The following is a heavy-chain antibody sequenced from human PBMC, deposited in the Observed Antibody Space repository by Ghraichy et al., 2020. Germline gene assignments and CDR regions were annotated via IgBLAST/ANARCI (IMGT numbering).Heavy chain of an antibody. CDR2: IYYSGST. CDR1: GGSISSGGYY. J-gene: IGHJ5*02. CDR3: ARKRGAATPWFDP. V-gene: IGHV4-31*03. D-gene: IGHD2-15*01. Sequence: LSLTCTVSGGSISSGGYYWSWIRQHPGKGLEWIGYIYYSGSTYYNPSLKSRVTISVDTSKNQFSLKLSSVTAADTAVYYCARKRGAATPWFDPWGQGTLVTVSS.